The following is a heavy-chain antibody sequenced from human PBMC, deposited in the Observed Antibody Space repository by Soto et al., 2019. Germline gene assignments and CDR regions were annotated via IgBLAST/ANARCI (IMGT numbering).Heavy chain of an antibody. CDR2: ISAAGDP. J-gene: IGHJ6*02. CDR3: ARTDRDFYGRDV. Sequence: EVQLVESGGGLVQPGGSLRLSCVASGFTFRNYDMHWVRQGTGKGLEWVSGISAAGDPDYADSVEGRFTISRENAQNSFFLQMNSLRVGDTAVYYCARTDRDFYGRDVCCRGTTVIVSS. V-gene: IGHV3-13*05. CDR1: GFTFRNYD.